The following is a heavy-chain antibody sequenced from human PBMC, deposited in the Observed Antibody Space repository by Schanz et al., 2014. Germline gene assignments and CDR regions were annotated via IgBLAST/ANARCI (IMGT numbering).Heavy chain of an antibody. J-gene: IGHJ4*02. Sequence: EVQLLESGGGLIQPGGSLRLSCAASGFTFSSYWMHWVRQVPGKGLVWVSAISGSGGSTYYADSVKGRFTISRDNSKNTLYLQMNSLRAEDTAVYYCAKDRSWDYDSSGYFDYWGQGTLVTVSS. CDR2: ISGSGGST. CDR1: GFTFSSYW. D-gene: IGHD3-22*01. V-gene: IGHV3-23*01. CDR3: AKDRSWDYDSSGYFDY.